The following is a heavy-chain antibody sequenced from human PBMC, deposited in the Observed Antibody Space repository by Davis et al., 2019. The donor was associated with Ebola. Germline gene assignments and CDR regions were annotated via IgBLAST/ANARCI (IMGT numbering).Heavy chain of an antibody. D-gene: IGHD1-14*01. J-gene: IGHJ4*02. CDR3: TIGGTTGGFDY. Sequence: ASVKVSCKVSEYSLAELSIHWVRQDAGKGLEWMGSFEPEHGGAIYSQKFQGRVTMIDDTSTDTAYMELSSLRSEDTAVYYCTIGGTTGGFDYWGQGTLVTVSS. CDR2: FEPEHGGA. V-gene: IGHV1-24*01. CDR1: EYSLAELS.